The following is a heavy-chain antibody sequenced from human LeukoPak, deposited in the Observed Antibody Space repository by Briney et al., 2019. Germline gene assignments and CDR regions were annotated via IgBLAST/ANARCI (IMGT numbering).Heavy chain of an antibody. V-gene: IGHV4-59*08. CDR1: GGSISSYY. CDR3: ARRSFGSASPLRMDV. J-gene: IGHJ6*02. Sequence: SETLSLTCTVSGGSISSYYWTWIRQPPGKGPEWIGYIYYSGSTSYNPSLKSRLTISVDRSKNQFSLKLSSVTAADTAVYYCARRSFGSASPLRMDVWGQGTTVTVSS. CDR2: IYYSGST. D-gene: IGHD3-10*01.